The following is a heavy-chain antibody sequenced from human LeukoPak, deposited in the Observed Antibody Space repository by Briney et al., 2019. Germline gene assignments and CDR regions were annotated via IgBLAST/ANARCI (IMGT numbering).Heavy chain of an antibody. Sequence: KPSETLSLTCTVSGGSISSYYWSWTRQPPGKGLEWIGYIYYSGSTNYNPSLKSRVTISVDTSKNQFSLKLSSVTAADTAVYYCAREGVDTAMALSYWGQGTLVTVSS. CDR3: AREGVDTAMALSY. CDR2: IYYSGST. V-gene: IGHV4-59*01. D-gene: IGHD5-18*01. J-gene: IGHJ4*02. CDR1: GGSISSYY.